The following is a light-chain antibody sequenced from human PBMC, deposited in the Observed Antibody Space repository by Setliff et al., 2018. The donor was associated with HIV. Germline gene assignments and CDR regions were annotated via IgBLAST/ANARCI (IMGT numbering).Light chain of an antibody. Sequence: QSVLTQPASVSGSPGQSITISCTGSSSDVGGYNYVSWYQQHPGKAPKLMIYDVSQRPSGVSDCFSGSKSGITASLTISGLQLEDESDYYCSSYTASSTLVFGGGTK. CDR3: SSYTASSTLV. CDR1: SSDVGGYNY. V-gene: IGLV2-14*03. CDR2: DVS. J-gene: IGLJ3*02.